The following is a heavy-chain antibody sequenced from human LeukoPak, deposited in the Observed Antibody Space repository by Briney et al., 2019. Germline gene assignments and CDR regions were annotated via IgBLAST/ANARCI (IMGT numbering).Heavy chain of an antibody. CDR2: ISVSGSQT. CDR3: GKGTPPPVY. CDR1: GFTFSAYA. J-gene: IGHJ4*02. Sequence: GGSLRLSCVASGFTFSAYAVGWVRRAPGMGLEWVSSISVSGSQTDYADSVKGRFTISRDNSKNTFYLQMNSLRAEDTAVYYCGKGTPPPVYWGPGTLVTVS. D-gene: IGHD1-14*01. V-gene: IGHV3-23*01.